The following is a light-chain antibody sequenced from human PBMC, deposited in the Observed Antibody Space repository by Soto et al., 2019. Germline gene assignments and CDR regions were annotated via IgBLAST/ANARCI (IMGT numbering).Light chain of an antibody. CDR3: QHYNYWPPKT. V-gene: IGKV3-15*01. Sequence: EIVMTQSPATLSVSPGERTTLSCRASQSVGNNLAWYQQKPGQAPRLLIYGAYTRATGIPARFSGSGSGTDFTRTISSLQSEDFAVYYCQHYNYWPPKTFGQGTKVEMK. CDR2: GAY. J-gene: IGKJ1*01. CDR1: QSVGNN.